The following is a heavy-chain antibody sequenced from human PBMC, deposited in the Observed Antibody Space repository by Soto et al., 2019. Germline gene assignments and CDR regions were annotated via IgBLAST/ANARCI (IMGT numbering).Heavy chain of an antibody. CDR1: GFTFSSYP. Sequence: EVQVLESGGGLLQPGGSLRLSCEPSGFTFSSYPRSWVRQAPGKGLEWVSTISGSGGSTYYADSVKVRFTISRDNSKNTLHLQMNSLRAGDTAVYYCATAHDYGDYGGGFDYWGQGALVTVSS. CDR3: ATAHDYGDYGGGFDY. J-gene: IGHJ4*02. V-gene: IGHV3-23*01. CDR2: ISGSGGST. D-gene: IGHD4-17*01.